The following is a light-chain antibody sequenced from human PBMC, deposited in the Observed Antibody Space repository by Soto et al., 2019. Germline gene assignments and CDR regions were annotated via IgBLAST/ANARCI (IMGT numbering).Light chain of an antibody. J-gene: IGKJ5*01. V-gene: IGKV3-11*01. CDR2: DAS. CDR3: QQRSNWPPIT. Sequence: ELVLTQSPGTLSLSPGERATLSCRASQSVSSYLAWYQPKPGQAPRLLIYDASNRATGIPARFSGSGSGTDFTLTISSLEPEDFAVYYCQQRSNWPPITFGQGTRLEI. CDR1: QSVSSY.